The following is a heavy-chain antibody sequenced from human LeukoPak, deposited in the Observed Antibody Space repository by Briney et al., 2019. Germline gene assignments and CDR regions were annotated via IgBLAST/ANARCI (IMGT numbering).Heavy chain of an antibody. J-gene: IGHJ4*02. CDR1: GFTFDAYA. CDR3: ARSAYLDSSGYYFDF. V-gene: IGHV3-23*01. CDR2: LTNTGGTK. D-gene: IGHD3-22*01. Sequence: GGSLRPSCTASGFTFDAYAMNWVRQAPGKGLEWVSGLTNTGGTKYYADSVKGRFSISRDNSKITVSLQMNSLSADDTAVYYCARSAYLDSSGYYFDFWGQGTLVTVSS.